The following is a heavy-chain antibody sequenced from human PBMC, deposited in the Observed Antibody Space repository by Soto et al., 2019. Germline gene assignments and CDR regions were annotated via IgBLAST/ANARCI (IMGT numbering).Heavy chain of an antibody. CDR2: MDPNSGNT. V-gene: IGHV1-8*01. D-gene: IGHD3-3*01. J-gene: IGHJ6*04. CDR1: GYTFTSYD. CDR3: ARVRSYDFWSGYPDV. Sequence: QVQLVQSGAEVKKPGASVKVSCKASGYTFTSYDINWVRQATGQGLEWMGWMDPNSGNTGYAQKFQGRVTMTRNTSISTAYMELSSMRSEDTAVYYCARVRSYDFWSGYPDVWGKGTTVTVSS.